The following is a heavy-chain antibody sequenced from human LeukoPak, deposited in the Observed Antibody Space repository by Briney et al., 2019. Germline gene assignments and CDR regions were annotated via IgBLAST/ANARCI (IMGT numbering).Heavy chain of an antibody. D-gene: IGHD5-12*01. CDR3: ARGGRSLPRLTNWFDP. CDR2: IYYSGST. Sequence: SETLSLTCTVSGGSISSGGYYWSWIRQHPGKGLEWIGYIYYSGSTYYNPSLKSRVTISVDTSKNQFSLKLSSVTAADTAVYYCARGGRSLPRLTNWFDPWGQGTLVTVSS. J-gene: IGHJ5*02. CDR1: GGSISSGGYY. V-gene: IGHV4-31*03.